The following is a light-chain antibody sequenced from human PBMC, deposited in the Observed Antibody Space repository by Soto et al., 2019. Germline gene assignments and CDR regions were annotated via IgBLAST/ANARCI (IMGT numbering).Light chain of an antibody. CDR3: QQTFNTPRT. V-gene: IGKV1-39*01. CDR1: QSINNF. Sequence: DIQMTQSPSSLSASIGDRVTITCRANQSINNFLNWYQHRPGQAPQLLIYVASSLQSGVPSRFSGSGSGTDFTLTISSLLPEDFATYFCQQTFNTPRTFGQGTKLEIK. CDR2: VAS. J-gene: IGKJ2*01.